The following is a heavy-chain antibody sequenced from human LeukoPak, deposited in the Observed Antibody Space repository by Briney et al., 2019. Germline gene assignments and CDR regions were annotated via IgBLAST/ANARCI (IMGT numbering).Heavy chain of an antibody. D-gene: IGHD1-1*01. Sequence: GESLKISCKGSGYSFTTYWIGWVRQMPGKGLEWMGIIYPGDSDTRYSPSYQGQVIISVDKSISTAYLQWSSLKASDTAMYYCARQNAEVSYFDYWGQGTLVTVSS. CDR3: ARQNAEVSYFDY. J-gene: IGHJ4*02. CDR1: GYSFTTYW. CDR2: IYPGDSDT. V-gene: IGHV5-51*01.